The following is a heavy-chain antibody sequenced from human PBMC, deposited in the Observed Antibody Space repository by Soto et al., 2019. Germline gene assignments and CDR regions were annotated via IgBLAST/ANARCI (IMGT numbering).Heavy chain of an antibody. V-gene: IGHV3-53*01. CDR3: ARDPPATRHGMDV. Sequence: GGSLRLSCAASGFTVSSNYMSWVRQAPGKGPEWVSVIYSGGSTYYADSVRGRFTISRDNSKNTLYLQMKSLRAEDTAVYYCARDPPATRHGMDVWGQGTTVTVSS. CDR1: GFTVSSNY. CDR2: IYSGGST. J-gene: IGHJ6*02.